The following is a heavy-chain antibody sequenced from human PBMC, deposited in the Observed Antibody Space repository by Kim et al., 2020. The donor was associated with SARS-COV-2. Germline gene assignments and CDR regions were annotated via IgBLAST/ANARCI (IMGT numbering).Heavy chain of an antibody. Sequence: ADSVKGRFTISRDDAKNTLYLQMNGLRAEDTAVYYCARGITMVRGDYFDYWGQGTLVTVSS. J-gene: IGHJ4*02. D-gene: IGHD3-10*01. CDR3: ARGITMVRGDYFDY. V-gene: IGHV3-66*01.